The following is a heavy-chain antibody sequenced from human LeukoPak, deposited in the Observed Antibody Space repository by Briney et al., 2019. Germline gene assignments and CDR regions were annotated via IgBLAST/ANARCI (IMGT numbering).Heavy chain of an antibody. D-gene: IGHD6-6*01. CDR2: IKQEGSEI. V-gene: IGHV3-7*01. CDR3: ARWSSSIALSGYDY. Sequence: GGSLRLPCRDSGFPFSNSWMSWVRQAPGKGLEWVASIKQEGSEIYYVDSVKGRFTISRDNAKNSLYLQMISLRAEATAVYYCARWSSSIALSGYDYWGQGTLVTVSS. J-gene: IGHJ4*02. CDR1: GFPFSNSW.